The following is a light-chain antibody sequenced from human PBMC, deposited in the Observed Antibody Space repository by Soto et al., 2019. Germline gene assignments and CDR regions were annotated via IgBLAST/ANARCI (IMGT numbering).Light chain of an antibody. J-gene: IGLJ2*01. CDR3: SSDTSSSTVV. Sequence: QSALTQPASVSGSPGQSITISCTGTSSDVGGYNYVSWYQQHPGKAPKLMIYDVSNRPSGVSNRFSGSKSVNTASLTISGLQAEEEADYYCSSDTSSSTVVFGGGTKLTVL. CDR1: SSDVGGYNY. V-gene: IGLV2-14*01. CDR2: DVS.